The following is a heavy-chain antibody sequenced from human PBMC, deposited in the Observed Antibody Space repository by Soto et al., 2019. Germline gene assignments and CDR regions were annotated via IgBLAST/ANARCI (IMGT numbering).Heavy chain of an antibody. V-gene: IGHV3-30*18. J-gene: IGHJ4*02. Sequence: QVQLVESGGGVVQPGRSLRLSCAASGFTFSSYGMHWVRQAPGKGLEWVAVISYDGSNKYYADSVKGRFTISRDNSKNALYLQMNSLRAEDTAVYYCAKEASDFDYWCQGTLVTVSS. CDR3: AKEASDFDY. CDR1: GFTFSSYG. CDR2: ISYDGSNK. D-gene: IGHD3-3*01.